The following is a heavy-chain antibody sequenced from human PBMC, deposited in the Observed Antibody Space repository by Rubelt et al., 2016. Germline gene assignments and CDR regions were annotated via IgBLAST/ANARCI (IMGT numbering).Heavy chain of an antibody. CDR3: ARHQTYYDSSGYSYYFDY. Sequence: QVQLQQWGAGLLKPSETLSLTCAVYGGSFSGYYWSWIRQPPGKGLEWIGEINHSGSTNYNPSLKSRVTISVDTSKNHFSLRLISVTAADTAVYDCARHQTYYDSSGYSYYFDYWGQGTLLTVSS. D-gene: IGHD3-22*01. CDR2: INHSGST. V-gene: IGHV4-34*01. J-gene: IGHJ4*02. CDR1: GGSFSGYY.